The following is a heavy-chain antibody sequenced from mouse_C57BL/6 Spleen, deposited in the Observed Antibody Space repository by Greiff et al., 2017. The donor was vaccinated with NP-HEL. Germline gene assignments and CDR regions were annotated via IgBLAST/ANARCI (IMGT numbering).Heavy chain of an antibody. D-gene: IGHD2-2*01. CDR3: ARDGEYGYDEAWFAY. CDR1: GYSITSGYY. V-gene: IGHV3-6*01. J-gene: IGHJ3*01. CDR2: ISYDGSN. Sequence: DVKLQESGPGLVKPSQSLSLTCSVTGYSITSGYYWNWIRQFPGNKLEWMGYISYDGSNNYNPSLKNRISITRDTSKNQFFLKLNSVTTEDTATYYCARDGEYGYDEAWFAYWGQGTLVTVSA.